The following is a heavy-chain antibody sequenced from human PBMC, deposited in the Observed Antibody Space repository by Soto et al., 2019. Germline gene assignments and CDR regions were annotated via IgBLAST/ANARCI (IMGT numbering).Heavy chain of an antibody. D-gene: IGHD5-18*01. CDR3: ATESGSTYGYFDH. Sequence: KPSETLSLTCTVSGGSVSSGSYYWSWIRQPPGKGLEWIGYIYYSGSTGYNPSLKTRLSMSVDRSKNQFTLRLTSVTAADTAVYFCATESGSTYGYFDHWGQGTQVTVSS. CDR1: GGSVSSGSYY. CDR2: IYYSGST. V-gene: IGHV4-61*01. J-gene: IGHJ4*02.